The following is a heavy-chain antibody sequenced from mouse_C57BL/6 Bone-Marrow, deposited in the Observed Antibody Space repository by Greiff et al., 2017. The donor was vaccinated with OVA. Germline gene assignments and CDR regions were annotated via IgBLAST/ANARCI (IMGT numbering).Heavy chain of an antibody. Sequence: VQVVESGPGLVAPSQSLSITCTVSGFSLTSYGVDWVRQPPGKGLEWLGVIWGGGSTNYNSALMSRLSISKDNSKSQVFLKMNSLQTDDTAMYYCASRQLRLDYYAMDYWGQGTSVTVSS. CDR1: GFSLTSYG. CDR3: ASRQLRLDYYAMDY. D-gene: IGHD3-2*02. J-gene: IGHJ4*01. CDR2: IWGGGST. V-gene: IGHV2-9*01.